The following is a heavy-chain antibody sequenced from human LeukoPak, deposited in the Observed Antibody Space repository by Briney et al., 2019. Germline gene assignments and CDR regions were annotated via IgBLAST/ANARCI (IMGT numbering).Heavy chain of an antibody. D-gene: IGHD6-6*01. V-gene: IGHV3-30*02. CDR3: AKDLTYSSSSNFDY. CDR1: GFTFSNYG. CDR2: IRYDGSNK. J-gene: IGHJ4*02. Sequence: GGSLRLSCAASGFTFSNYGMHWVRQAPGKGLEWVAFIRYDGSNKYYADSVKGRFTISRDNSKNTLYLQMNSLRAEDTAVYYCAKDLTYSSSSNFDYWGQGTLVTVSS.